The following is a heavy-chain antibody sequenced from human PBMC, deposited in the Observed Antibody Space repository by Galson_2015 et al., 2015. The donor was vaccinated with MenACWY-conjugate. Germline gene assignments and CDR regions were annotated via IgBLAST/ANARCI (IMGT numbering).Heavy chain of an antibody. D-gene: IGHD3-16*01. V-gene: IGHV4-59*01. CDR2: IYYSGST. CDR3: ARKGGNYVSSNWLDP. Sequence: SLTCTVSGGSMSNYYWSWIRQSPGKGLEWIGYIYYSGSTSYNPSLRSRVNILVDTSKNQFSLILNSVTAADTALYYCARKGGNYVSSNWLDPWGQGTLVTVSS. J-gene: IGHJ5*02. CDR1: GGSMSNYY.